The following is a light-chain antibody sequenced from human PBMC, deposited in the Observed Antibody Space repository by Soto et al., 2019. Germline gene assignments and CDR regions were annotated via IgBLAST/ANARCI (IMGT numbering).Light chain of an antibody. CDR2: GAS. CDR1: QSVSSY. V-gene: IGKV3-20*01. Sequence: EIVLTQSPGTLSLSPGERATLSCRASQSVSSYLAWYQQKPGQAPRLLIYGASSRATGIPDRFSGSGSGTDFTLTISRLEPEDFAVYSWQQYGSSSRTFGQGTKVEIK. CDR3: QQYGSSSRT. J-gene: IGKJ1*01.